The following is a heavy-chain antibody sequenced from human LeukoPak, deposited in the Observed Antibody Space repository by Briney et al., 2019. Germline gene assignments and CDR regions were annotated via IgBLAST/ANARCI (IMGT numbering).Heavy chain of an antibody. CDR3: AREDETSSASSLFDY. Sequence: SETLSLTCTVSGGSIGTYYWGWIRQPPGKGLEWIGSIYHSGSTYYNPSLKSRVTISVDTSKNQFSLKLSSVTAADTAVYYCAREDETSSASSLFDYWGQGTLVTVSS. V-gene: IGHV4-38-2*02. CDR1: GGSIGTYY. J-gene: IGHJ4*02. CDR2: IYHSGST.